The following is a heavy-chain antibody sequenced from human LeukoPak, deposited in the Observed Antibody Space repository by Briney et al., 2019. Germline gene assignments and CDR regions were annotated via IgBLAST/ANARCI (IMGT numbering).Heavy chain of an antibody. V-gene: IGHV4-61*02. D-gene: IGHD4-17*01. CDR1: GGSISSGSYY. CDR2: IYTSGST. Sequence: SETLSLTCTVSGGSISSGSYYWSWIRQPAGKGLEWIGRIYTSGSTNYNPSLKSRVTISVDTSKNQFSLKLSSVTAADTAVYYCARGGGDYDDAFDIWGQGTMVTVSS. J-gene: IGHJ3*02. CDR3: ARGGGDYDDAFDI.